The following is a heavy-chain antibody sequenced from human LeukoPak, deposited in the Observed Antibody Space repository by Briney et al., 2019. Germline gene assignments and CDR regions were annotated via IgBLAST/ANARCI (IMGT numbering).Heavy chain of an antibody. Sequence: PSETLSLTCTVSGGSISSSSYYWGWIRQPPGKGLEWIGSIYYSGSTYYNPSLKSRVTISVDTSKNQFSLKLSSVTAADTAVYYCARARDYYGSGSYYNLYYFDYWGQGTLVTVSS. V-gene: IGHV4-39*01. D-gene: IGHD3-10*01. CDR1: GGSISSSSYY. CDR2: IYYSGST. J-gene: IGHJ4*02. CDR3: ARARDYYGSGSYYNLYYFDY.